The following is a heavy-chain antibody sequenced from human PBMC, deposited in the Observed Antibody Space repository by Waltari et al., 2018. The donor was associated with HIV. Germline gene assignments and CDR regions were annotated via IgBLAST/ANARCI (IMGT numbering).Heavy chain of an antibody. CDR2: IIPIFGTA. Sequence: QVQLVQSGAEVKKPGSSVKVSCKASGGTFSSYAISWVRQAPGQGLEWMGGIIPIFGTANYAQKFQGRVTITADESTSTAYMELSSLRSEDTAVYYCASSSYYYDSSGYYGLDYWGQGTLVTVSS. CDR3: ASSSYYYDSSGYYGLDY. CDR1: GGTFSSYA. D-gene: IGHD3-22*01. V-gene: IGHV1-69*01. J-gene: IGHJ4*02.